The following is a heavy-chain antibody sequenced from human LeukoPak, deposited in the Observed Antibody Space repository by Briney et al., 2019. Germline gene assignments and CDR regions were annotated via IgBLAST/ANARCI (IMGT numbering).Heavy chain of an antibody. Sequence: SETLSLTCTVSGGSTSGYYWSWIRQPPGKELEYIGNIYNTGSTNYNPSLKSRVTISVDTSKNQFSLKLTSVTAADTAVYYCARRIPRSAYLDYWGQGTLVSVSS. D-gene: IGHD2-15*01. CDR1: GGSTSGYY. J-gene: IGHJ4*02. V-gene: IGHV4-59*01. CDR3: ARRIPRSAYLDY. CDR2: IYNTGST.